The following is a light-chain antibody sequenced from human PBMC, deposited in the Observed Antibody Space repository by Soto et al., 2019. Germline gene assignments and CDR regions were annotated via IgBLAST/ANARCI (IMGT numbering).Light chain of an antibody. Sequence: QSVLTQPASVSGSPGQSITISCTGTSSVVGSYNLVSWYQHHPGKAPKVMIYEVSKRPSGVSNRFSGSKSGNTASLTIPGLQAEDEAEYYCCSYDGSGNYVFGTGTKVTVL. J-gene: IGLJ1*01. CDR2: EVS. V-gene: IGLV2-23*02. CDR3: CSYDGSGNYV. CDR1: SSVVGSYNL.